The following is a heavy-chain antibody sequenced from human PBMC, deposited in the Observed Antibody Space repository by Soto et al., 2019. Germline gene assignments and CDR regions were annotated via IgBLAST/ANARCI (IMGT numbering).Heavy chain of an antibody. CDR1: GGSISSGGYS. CDR2: IYHSGST. Sequence: SETLSLTCAVSGGSISSGGYSWSWIRQPPGKGLEWIGYIYHSGSTYYNPSLKSRVTISVDRSKNQFSLKLSSVTAADTAVYYCARGPTNDYGDYADYYGMDVWGQGTTVTVS. J-gene: IGHJ6*02. V-gene: IGHV4-30-2*01. CDR3: ARGPTNDYGDYADYYGMDV. D-gene: IGHD4-17*01.